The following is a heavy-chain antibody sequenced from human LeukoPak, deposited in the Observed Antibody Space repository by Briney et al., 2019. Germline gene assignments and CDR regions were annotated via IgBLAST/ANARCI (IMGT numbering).Heavy chain of an antibody. V-gene: IGHV3-21*01. J-gene: IGHJ5*02. D-gene: IGHD5-18*01. CDR3: ARGQGNRYGRNWFDP. CDR1: GFTFSSYV. CDR2: ITPGATGGSNM. Sequence: GGSLRLSCAASGFTFSSYVMTWVRQAPGKGLEWVSSITPGATGGSNMYYADSVRGRFTISRDNAKNLLYLQMNSLRAEDTAVYYCARGQGNRYGRNWFDPWGQGTLVTVSS.